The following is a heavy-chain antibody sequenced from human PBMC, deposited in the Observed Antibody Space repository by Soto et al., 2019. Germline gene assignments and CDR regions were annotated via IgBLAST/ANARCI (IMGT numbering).Heavy chain of an antibody. D-gene: IGHD6-13*01. CDR2: FDPEDGET. CDR3: ATVVSSSWYTLDY. Sequence: ASVKVSCKVSGYTLTELSMHWVRQAPGKGLEWMGGFDPEDGETIYAQKFQGRVTMTEDTSTDTAYMELSSLRSEDTAVYYCATVVSSSWYTLDYWGQVTLGAGSS. CDR1: GYTLTELS. J-gene: IGHJ4*02. V-gene: IGHV1-24*01.